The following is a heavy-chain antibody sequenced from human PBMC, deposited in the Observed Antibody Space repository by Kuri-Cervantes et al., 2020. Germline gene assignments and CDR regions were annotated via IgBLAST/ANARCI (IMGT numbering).Heavy chain of an antibody. J-gene: IGHJ3*02. Sequence: GESLKISCAASGFSFSTNGMHWVRQAPGKGLEWVAVVWYDGSNKYYADFVKGRFTISRDNSKNTLYLQMNSLRAEDTAVYYCAKVEGGGWEDAFDIWGQGTMVTVSS. CDR3: AKVEGGGWEDAFDI. CDR2: VWYDGSNK. CDR1: GFSFSTNG. V-gene: IGHV3-33*06. D-gene: IGHD6-19*01.